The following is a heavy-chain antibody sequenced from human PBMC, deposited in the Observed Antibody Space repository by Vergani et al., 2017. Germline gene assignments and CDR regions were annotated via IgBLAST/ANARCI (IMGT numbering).Heavy chain of an antibody. CDR1: GASISSYY. CDR3: ARVATTVTSPRGTRAKSYWYGIDV. Sequence: QVQLQESGPGLMKPSETLSLTCTVSGASISSYYWSWIRQPAGKGLEWIGRIYTSGSTNSNPSLKSRVTMSVDTSKSQFSLKLGSVTAADTAVYYCARVATTVTSPRGTRAKSYWYGIDVWGQGTTVTVSS. V-gene: IGHV4-4*07. CDR2: IYTSGST. D-gene: IGHD4-17*01. J-gene: IGHJ6*02.